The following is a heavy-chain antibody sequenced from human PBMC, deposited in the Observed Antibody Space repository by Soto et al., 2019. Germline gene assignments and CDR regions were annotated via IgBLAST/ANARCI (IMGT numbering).Heavy chain of an antibody. CDR3: ARRRAAAGTRRYYGMDV. Sequence: RGSLRLSCAASGFTFSSYSMNWVRQAPGKGLEWVSSISSSSSYIYYADSVKGRFTISRDNAKNSLYLQMNSLRAEDTAVYYCARRRAAAGTRRYYGMDVWGQGTTVTVSS. CDR2: ISSSSSYI. D-gene: IGHD6-13*01. V-gene: IGHV3-21*01. CDR1: GFTFSSYS. J-gene: IGHJ6*02.